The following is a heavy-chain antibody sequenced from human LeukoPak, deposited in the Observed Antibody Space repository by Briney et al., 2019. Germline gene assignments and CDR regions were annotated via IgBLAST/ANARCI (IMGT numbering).Heavy chain of an antibody. CDR3: ARDSSGPRPDQLDY. CDR2: INLNSGGT. D-gene: IGHD3-22*01. V-gene: IGHV1-2*02. Sequence: ASVKVSCKASGYTFTGYYMHWVRQAPGQGLEWMGWINLNSGGTNYAQKFQGRVTMTRDTSISTAYMELSRLRSDDTAVYYCARDSSGPRPDQLDYWGQGTLVTVSS. CDR1: GYTFTGYY. J-gene: IGHJ4*02.